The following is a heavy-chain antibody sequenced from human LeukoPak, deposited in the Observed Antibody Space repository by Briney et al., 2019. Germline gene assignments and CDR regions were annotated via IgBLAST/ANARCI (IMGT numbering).Heavy chain of an antibody. CDR3: ARVGGVVIPSYFDY. Sequence: SETLSLTCTVSGGSISSSSYYWGWIRQPPGKGLEWIGSIYYSGSTYYNPSLKSRVTISVDTFKNQFSLKLSSVTAADTAVYYCARVGGVVIPSYFDYWGQGTLVTVSS. D-gene: IGHD3-22*01. CDR1: GGSISSSSYY. V-gene: IGHV4-39*07. J-gene: IGHJ4*02. CDR2: IYYSGST.